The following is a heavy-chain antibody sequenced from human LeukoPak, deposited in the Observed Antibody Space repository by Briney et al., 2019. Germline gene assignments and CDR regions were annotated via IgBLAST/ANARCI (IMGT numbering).Heavy chain of an antibody. J-gene: IGHJ4*02. V-gene: IGHV4-34*01. CDR3: ARGWAGSTPALRY. CDR2: INHSGST. D-gene: IGHD1-7*01. Sequence: PSETLSLTCAVYGGSFSGYYWSWIRQPPGKGLEWIGEINHSGSTNYNPSLKSRVTISVDTSKNQFSLKLSSVTAADTAVYYCARGWAGSTPALRYWGQGTLVTVSS. CDR1: GGSFSGYY.